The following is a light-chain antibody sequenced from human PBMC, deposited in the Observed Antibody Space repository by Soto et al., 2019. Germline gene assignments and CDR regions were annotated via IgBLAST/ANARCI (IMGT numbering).Light chain of an antibody. CDR3: QQRGSWPIT. V-gene: IGKV3-11*01. CDR2: DAS. Sequence: EIVLTQSPATLSLSPGERATLSCRASQSVSSYLAWYQQKPGQAPRLLIYDASNRATGIPARFSGSGSGTDFPLTVSGLEPEDFAVYFCQQRGSWPITFGQGTRLEIK. CDR1: QSVSSY. J-gene: IGKJ5*01.